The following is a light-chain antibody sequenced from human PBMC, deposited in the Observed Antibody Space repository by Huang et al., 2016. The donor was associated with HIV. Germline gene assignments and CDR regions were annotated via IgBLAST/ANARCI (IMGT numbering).Light chain of an antibody. V-gene: IGKV3-20*01. CDR2: GAS. Sequence: EIVLTQSPGTLSLSPGERATLSCRASQSVSTSYLAWYQQKPGQAPRLLIYGASSRATGIPDRVSGSVSGTDFTLTISRLEPEDFAVYYCQQYGSSPYTFGQGTKLEIK. CDR1: QSVSTSY. CDR3: QQYGSSPYT. J-gene: IGKJ2*01.